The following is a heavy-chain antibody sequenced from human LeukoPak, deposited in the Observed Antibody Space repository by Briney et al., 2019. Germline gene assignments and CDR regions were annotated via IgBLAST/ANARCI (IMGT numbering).Heavy chain of an antibody. V-gene: IGHV1-8*01. CDR2: MNPNSGNT. Sequence: ASVKVSCKASGYTFTSYDTNWVRQATGQGLEWMGWMNPNSGNTGYAQKFQGRVTMTRNTSISTAYMELSSLRSEDTAVYYCARVPFSLLRFWGRNYYYGMDVWGQGTTVTVSS. D-gene: IGHD3-3*01. CDR1: GYTFTSYD. CDR3: ARVPFSLLRFWGRNYYYGMDV. J-gene: IGHJ6*02.